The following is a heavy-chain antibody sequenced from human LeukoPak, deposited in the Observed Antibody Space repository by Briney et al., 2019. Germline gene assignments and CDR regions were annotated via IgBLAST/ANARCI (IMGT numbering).Heavy chain of an antibody. CDR2: ISGSGGGT. D-gene: IGHD5-24*01. CDR3: AKDLRRSWRNFDY. V-gene: IGHV3-23*01. Sequence: PGGSLRLSCAASGFTFRSYAMNWVRQAPGKGLEWVSAISGSGGGTYYADSVKGGFTISRNTSRNTLFLQMNSLRAEDTAVYYCAKDLRRSWRNFDYWGQGTLVTVSS. J-gene: IGHJ4*02. CDR1: GFTFRSYA.